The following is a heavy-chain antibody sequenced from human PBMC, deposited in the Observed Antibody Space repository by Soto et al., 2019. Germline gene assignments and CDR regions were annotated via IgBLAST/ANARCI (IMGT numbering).Heavy chain of an antibody. CDR3: AKDLHDILTGYAKVFDY. V-gene: IGHV3-23*01. Sequence: PGGSLRLSCAASGFTFSSYAMSWVRQAPGKGLEWVSAISGSGGSTYYADSVKGRFTISRDNSKNTLYLQMNSLRAEDTAVYYCAKDLHDILTGYAKVFDYWGQGTLVTVSS. D-gene: IGHD3-9*01. J-gene: IGHJ4*02. CDR2: ISGSGGST. CDR1: GFTFSSYA.